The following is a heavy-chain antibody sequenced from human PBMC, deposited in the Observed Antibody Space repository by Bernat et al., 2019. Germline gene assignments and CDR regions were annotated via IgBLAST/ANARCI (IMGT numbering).Heavy chain of an antibody. CDR3: ARHDIYSSSWPPLDY. D-gene: IGHD6-13*01. J-gene: IGHJ4*02. CDR1: GGSISSSSYY. CDR2: IYYSGST. V-gene: IGHV4-39*01. Sequence: QLQLQESGPGLVKPSETLSLTCTVSGGSISSSSYYWGWIRQPPGKGLEWIGSIYYSGSTYYNPSLKSRVTISVDTSKNQFSRKLSSVTAADTAVYYCARHDIYSSSWPPLDYWGQGTLVTVSS.